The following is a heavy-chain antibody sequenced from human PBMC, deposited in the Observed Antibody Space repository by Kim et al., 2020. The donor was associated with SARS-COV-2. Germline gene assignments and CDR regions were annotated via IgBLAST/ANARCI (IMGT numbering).Heavy chain of an antibody. CDR2: YYYRRSN. D-gene: IGHD3-3*01. Sequence: SETLSLTCAVSGGSISSSNWWSWVRHPPGKGLEWGGEYYYRRSNNYNTPFMRRVTTLADNTKNQYFQQMSSVAAAAAAVYYCGTTYYDLCTGYDRFDYWG. CDR1: GGSISSSNW. J-gene: IGHJ4*01. CDR3: GTTYYDLCTGYDRFDY. V-gene: IGHV4-4*02.